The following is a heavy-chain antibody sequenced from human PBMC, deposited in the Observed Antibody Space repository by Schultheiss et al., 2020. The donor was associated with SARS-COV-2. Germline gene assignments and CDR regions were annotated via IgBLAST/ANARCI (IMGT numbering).Heavy chain of an antibody. Sequence: SETLSLTCTVSGGSISSYYWSWIRQPPGKGLEWIGYVYYTGSTYYNPSLKSRVTISVDTSKNQFSLKLSSVTAADTAVYYCARGTGDFWSGYYYYYGMDVWGQGTTVTVSS. J-gene: IGHJ6*02. CDR3: ARGTGDFWSGYYYYYGMDV. CDR1: GGSISSYY. V-gene: IGHV4-59*12. D-gene: IGHD3-3*01. CDR2: VYYTGST.